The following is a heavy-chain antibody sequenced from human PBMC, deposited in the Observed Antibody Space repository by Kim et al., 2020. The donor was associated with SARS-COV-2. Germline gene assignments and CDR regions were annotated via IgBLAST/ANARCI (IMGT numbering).Heavy chain of an antibody. CDR3: ATLRGSLLPKNYYYYGMDV. Sequence: SRVTISVDTSKNQFSLKLSSVTAADTAVYYCATLRGSLLPKNYYYYGMDVWGQGTTVTVSS. V-gene: IGHV4-30-2*04. J-gene: IGHJ6*02.